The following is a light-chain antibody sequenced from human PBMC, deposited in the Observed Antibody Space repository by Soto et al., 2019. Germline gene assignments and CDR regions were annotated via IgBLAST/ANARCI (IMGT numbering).Light chain of an antibody. V-gene: IGKV3-11*01. CDR2: DAS. Sequence: ETVLTQSPATLSLSPGERATLSCRASQSIRSYVAWYQQKPGQAPRLLIYDASNRASGIPARFSGSGSGTDFTLTISSLEAEDIAVYYCQQRSNWPPTFGQGTNLEIK. J-gene: IGKJ2*01. CDR1: QSIRSY. CDR3: QQRSNWPPT.